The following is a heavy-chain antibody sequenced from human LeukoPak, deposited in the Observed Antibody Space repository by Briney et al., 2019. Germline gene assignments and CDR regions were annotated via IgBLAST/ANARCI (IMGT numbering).Heavy chain of an antibody. V-gene: IGHV1-2*02. D-gene: IGHD2-15*01. CDR2: IHPKNGVT. Sequence: GASVKVSCKASGYTFTGYYMHWLRQAPGQGREWMGWIHPKNGVTIYAQRFQARVPMTRDTSISTAYMEVSTLRFDDTAVYYCASGPSLGTTHPYFDYWGQGTLVTVSS. CDR3: ASGPSLGTTHPYFDY. CDR1: GYTFTGYY. J-gene: IGHJ4*02.